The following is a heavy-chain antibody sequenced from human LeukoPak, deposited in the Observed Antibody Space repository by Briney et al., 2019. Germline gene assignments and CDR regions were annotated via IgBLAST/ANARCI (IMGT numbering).Heavy chain of an antibody. CDR1: GFTFSSYA. J-gene: IGHJ4*02. CDR2: ISGSGGST. V-gene: IGHV3-23*01. D-gene: IGHD3-10*01. CDR3: AKWGGNYYGSGSYFGY. Sequence: GGSLRLSCAASGFTFSSYAMSWVRQAPGKGLEWVSAISGSGGSTYYADSVKGRFTISRDNSKNALYLQMNSLRAEDTAVYYCAKWGGNYYGSGSYFGYWGQGTLVTVSS.